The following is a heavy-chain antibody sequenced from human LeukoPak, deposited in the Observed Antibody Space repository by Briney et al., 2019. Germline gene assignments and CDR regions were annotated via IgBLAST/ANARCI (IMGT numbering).Heavy chain of an antibody. J-gene: IGHJ4*02. D-gene: IGHD3-22*01. CDR3: ATTNDGGGYQWGDFFDF. V-gene: IGHV1-69*08. CDR2: IIPNLGTT. Sequence: SVKVSCKASGGTSNSHTISWVRQAPGQGLEWMGRIIPNLGTTNRAQNFQDRVTLTADKSTNTGYMELTSLTSDDTAVYYCATTNDGGGYQWGDFFDFWGQGTLVTVSS. CDR1: GGTSNSHT.